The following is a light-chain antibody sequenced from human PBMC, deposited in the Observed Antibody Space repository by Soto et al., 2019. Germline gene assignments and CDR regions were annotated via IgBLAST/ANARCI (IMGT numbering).Light chain of an antibody. V-gene: IGKV3-20*01. CDR2: GAS. CDR3: QQYGSSPIT. J-gene: IGKJ5*01. CDR1: QSVSSR. Sequence: EIVLTQSPGTLSLSPGERATLSCRASQSVSSRLAWYQQKPSQAPRLLISGASSRATGIPDRFSGSGSATDFTLTISRLEPEDFALYYCQQYGSSPITFGQGTRLEIK.